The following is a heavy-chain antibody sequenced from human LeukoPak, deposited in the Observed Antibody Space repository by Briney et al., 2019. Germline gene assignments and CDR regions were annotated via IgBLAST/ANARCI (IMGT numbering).Heavy chain of an antibody. CDR1: GGSFSGYY. D-gene: IGHD2-15*01. CDR2: INHSGST. CDR3: ARDRSGSSYDY. J-gene: IGHJ4*02. Sequence: SSETLSLTCAVYGGSFSGYYWSWIRQPPGKGLEWIGEINHSGSTNYNPSLKSRVTISVDTSKNQFSLKLSSVTAADTAVYYCARDRSGSSYDYWGQGTLVTVSS. V-gene: IGHV4-34*01.